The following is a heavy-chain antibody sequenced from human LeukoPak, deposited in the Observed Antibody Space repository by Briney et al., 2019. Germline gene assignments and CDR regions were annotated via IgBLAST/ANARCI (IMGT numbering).Heavy chain of an antibody. CDR2: ISYDGSNK. Sequence: TGRSLRLSCAASGFTFSSYAMHWVRQAPGKGLEWVAVISYDGSNKYYADSVKGRFTISRDNSKNSLYLQMNSLRAEDTAVYYCARGLWFGELGYDYWGQGTLVTVSS. J-gene: IGHJ4*02. D-gene: IGHD3-10*01. CDR3: ARGLWFGELGYDY. V-gene: IGHV3-30*04. CDR1: GFTFSSYA.